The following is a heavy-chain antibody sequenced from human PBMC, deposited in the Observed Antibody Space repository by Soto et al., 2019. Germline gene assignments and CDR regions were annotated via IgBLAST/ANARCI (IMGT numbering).Heavy chain of an antibody. J-gene: IGHJ3*01. V-gene: IGHV4-4*02. CDR2: IYHTGSA. Sequence: SETLSLTCVVSGASLSTSNWWSWVRQAPGKGLEWIGEIYHTGSASYSPSLKSRLSMSIDKSKNQFSLRLTGVTAADTAKYYCARGPRSGSYSVDGFDVWGQGTLVTVSS. CDR1: GASLSTSNW. CDR3: ARGPRSGSYSVDGFDV. D-gene: IGHD1-26*01.